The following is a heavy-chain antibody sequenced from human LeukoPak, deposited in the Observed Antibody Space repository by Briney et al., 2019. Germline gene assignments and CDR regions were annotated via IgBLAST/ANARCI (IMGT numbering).Heavy chain of an antibody. J-gene: IGHJ6*03. Sequence: SQTLSLTCTVSGGSISSGSYYWSWIRQPAGKGLEWIGRIYTSGSTNYNLSLKSRVTISVDTSKNQFSLKLSSVTAADTAVYYCARDRYRGQTYYYYYMDVWGKGTTVTVSS. CDR3: ARDRYRGQTYYYYYMDV. D-gene: IGHD3-16*02. CDR1: GGSISSGSYY. V-gene: IGHV4-61*02. CDR2: IYTSGST.